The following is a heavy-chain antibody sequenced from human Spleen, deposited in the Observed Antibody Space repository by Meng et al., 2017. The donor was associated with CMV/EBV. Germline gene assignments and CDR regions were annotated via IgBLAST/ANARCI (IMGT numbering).Heavy chain of an antibody. CDR1: GGSVSSGSYY. J-gene: IGHJ5*01. Sequence: GSLRLSCTVSGGSVSSGSYYWSWIRQPPGKGLEWIGHIYYNSNTYYNPSLKSRVTISVDTSKIQFSLNLNSVTAADTAVYYCARTHYGSGSSRFDSWGQGTLVTVSS. CDR3: ARTHYGSGSSRFDS. V-gene: IGHV4-61*01. CDR2: IYYNSNT. D-gene: IGHD3-10*01.